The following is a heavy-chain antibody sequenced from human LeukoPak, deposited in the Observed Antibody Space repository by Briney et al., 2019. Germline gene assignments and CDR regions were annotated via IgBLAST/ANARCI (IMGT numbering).Heavy chain of an antibody. CDR2: IYPGGSET. V-gene: IGHV5-51*01. J-gene: IGHJ4*02. D-gene: IGHD5-24*01. CDR3: ARASRDGYNQNFDH. Sequence: GESLKISCKGLGYDFSTYWNAWVRQRPGKGLEWMGIIYPGGSETRYDPSFQGQVTISADRSTSTAYLQWSSLRASDTAMYYCARASRDGYNQNFDHWGQGTLVTVSS. CDR1: GYDFSTYW.